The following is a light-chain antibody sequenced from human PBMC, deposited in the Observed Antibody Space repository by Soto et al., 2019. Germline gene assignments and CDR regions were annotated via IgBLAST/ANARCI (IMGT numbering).Light chain of an antibody. V-gene: IGKV1-33*01. Sequence: DIQMTQSPSSLSASVGDRVTITCQASRDISVYLNWYQQKPGKPPKLLVFDASNLQTGVPSRFSGSGSGTHFTFTINSLQPEDIATYYCQQYDNLPPYTFGQGTRLEI. CDR3: QQYDNLPPYT. CDR1: RDISVY. CDR2: DAS. J-gene: IGKJ2*01.